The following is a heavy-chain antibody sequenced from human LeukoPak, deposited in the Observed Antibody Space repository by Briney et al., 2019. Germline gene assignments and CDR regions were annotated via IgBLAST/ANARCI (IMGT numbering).Heavy chain of an antibody. CDR1: GGSISSYY. CDR2: IYYSGST. J-gene: IGHJ6*03. Sequence: SGTLSLTCTVSGGSISSYYWSWIRQPPGKGLEWIGYIYYSGSTNYNPSLKSRVTISVDTSKNQFSLKLSSVTAADTSVYSCARVPLNYYYSYMDVWGKGTTVTVSS. V-gene: IGHV4-59*01. CDR3: ARVPLNYYYSYMDV.